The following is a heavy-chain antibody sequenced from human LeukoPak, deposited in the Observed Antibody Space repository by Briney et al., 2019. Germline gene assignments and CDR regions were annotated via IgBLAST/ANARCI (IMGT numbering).Heavy chain of an antibody. Sequence: SQTLSLTCSVSGFSIISGYYWGWIRQPPGKGLQWIGSIHYSGSTFYNPSLQSRVTISVDTSKNQFSLKLSSLTAADTAVYYCARVPLYCGSTSCYPYNWFDPWGQGTLVTVSS. D-gene: IGHD2-2*01. CDR1: GFSIISGYY. CDR2: IHYSGST. CDR3: ARVPLYCGSTSCYPYNWFDP. V-gene: IGHV4-38-2*02. J-gene: IGHJ5*02.